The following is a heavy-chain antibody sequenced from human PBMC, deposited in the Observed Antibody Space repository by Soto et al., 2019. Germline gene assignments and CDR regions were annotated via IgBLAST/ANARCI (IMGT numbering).Heavy chain of an antibody. CDR1: GGSISSYY. V-gene: IGHV4-59*01. Sequence: QVQLQESGPGLVKPSETLSLTCTVSGGSISSYYWRWIRQPPGKGLEWIGYIYYSGSTNNNPSLKSRVTISVDTAKNQFSLKLSSVTAADTAVYYCAKVNDFWTGYYSTSWFDPWGQGTLVTVSS. CDR3: AKVNDFWTGYYSTSWFDP. D-gene: IGHD3-3*01. CDR2: IYYSGST. J-gene: IGHJ5*02.